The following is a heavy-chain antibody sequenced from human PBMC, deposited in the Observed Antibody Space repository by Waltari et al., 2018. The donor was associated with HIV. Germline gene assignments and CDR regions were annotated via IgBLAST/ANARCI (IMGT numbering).Heavy chain of an antibody. V-gene: IGHV1-18*01. CDR3: ARVRAVSGGLWLTFYYGMDV. CDR1: GYTFSTYG. D-gene: IGHD2-8*02. CDR2: ISVYNDNT. J-gene: IGHJ6*02. Sequence: QVQLVQSGAEVKKPGASMKVSCKASGYTFSTYGISWVRQAPGQGLEWMGWISVYNDNTNYAQQFQGRVTMTTDTSTGTAYVELTSLKSDDTAVYYCARVRAVSGGLWLTFYYGMDVWGQGTTITVSS.